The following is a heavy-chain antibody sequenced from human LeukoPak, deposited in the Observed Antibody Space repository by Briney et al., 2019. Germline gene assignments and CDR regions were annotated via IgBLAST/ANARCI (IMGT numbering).Heavy chain of an antibody. CDR2: ISGSGGST. D-gene: IGHD6-13*01. CDR1: GFTFSSYA. V-gene: IGHV3-23*01. J-gene: IGHJ4*02. CDR3: AKAPTISPAAGPKPDY. Sequence: PGGSLRLSCAASGFTFSSYAMSCVRQAPGKGLEWVSAISGSGGSTYYADSVKGRFTISRDNSKNTLYLQMNSLRAEDTAVYYCAKAPTISPAAGPKPDYWGQGTLVTVSS.